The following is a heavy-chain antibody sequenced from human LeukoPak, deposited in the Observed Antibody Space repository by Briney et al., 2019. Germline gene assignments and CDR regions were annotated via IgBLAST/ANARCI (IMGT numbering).Heavy chain of an antibody. J-gene: IGHJ4*02. CDR3: ARDGADIVVVPAAIRELDY. Sequence: GASVKVSCKASGYTFTGYYMHWVRQAPGQGLEWMGWINPNSGGTNYAQKFQGRVTMTRDTSISTAYMELSRLRSDDTAVYYCARDGADIVVVPAAIRELDYWGQGTLVTVYS. V-gene: IGHV1-2*02. D-gene: IGHD2-2*02. CDR1: GYTFTGYY. CDR2: INPNSGGT.